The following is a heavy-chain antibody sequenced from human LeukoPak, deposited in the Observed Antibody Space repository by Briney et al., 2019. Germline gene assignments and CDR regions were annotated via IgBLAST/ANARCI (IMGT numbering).Heavy chain of an antibody. CDR2: ISSSGNII. CDR1: GFTFSDYY. J-gene: IGHJ6*03. V-gene: IGHV3-11*04. CDR3: ARDGGSSPGYYYYYMDV. D-gene: IGHD6-6*01. Sequence: GGSLRLSCAASGFTFSDYYMSWIRQAPGKGLEWVSYISSSGNIIFYADSVKGRFTISRDNAKNSLFLQMNGLRADDTAVYYCARDGGSSPGYYYYYMDVWGQGSTVTVSS.